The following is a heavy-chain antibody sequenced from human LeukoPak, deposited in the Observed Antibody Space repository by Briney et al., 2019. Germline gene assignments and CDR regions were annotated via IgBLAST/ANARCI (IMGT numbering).Heavy chain of an antibody. V-gene: IGHV4-39*07. CDR3: ARDSTRNYYDSSGHTIWAFDI. CDR1: GGSISSSSYY. CDR2: IYYSGST. Sequence: PSETLSLTCTVSGGSISSSSYYWGWIRQPPGKGLEWIGSIYYSGSTYYNPSLKSQVTISVDTSKNQFSLKLSSVTAADTAVYYCARDSTRNYYDSSGHTIWAFDIWGQGTMVTVSS. J-gene: IGHJ3*02. D-gene: IGHD3-22*01.